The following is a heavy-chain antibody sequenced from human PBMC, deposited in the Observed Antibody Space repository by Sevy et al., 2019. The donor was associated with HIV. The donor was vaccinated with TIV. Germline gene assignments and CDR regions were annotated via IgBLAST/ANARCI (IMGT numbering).Heavy chain of an antibody. D-gene: IGHD5-18*01. J-gene: IGHJ4*02. V-gene: IGHV3-21*01. CDR3: ARGFPQKGHTAMVDY. CDR2: ISSSSSYI. CDR1: GFTFSSYS. Sequence: GGSLRLSCAASGFTFSSYSMNWVRQAPGKGLEWVSSISSSSSYIYYADSVKGRFPISRDNAKNSLYLQMNSLRAEDTAVYYCARGFPQKGHTAMVDYWGQGTLVTVSS.